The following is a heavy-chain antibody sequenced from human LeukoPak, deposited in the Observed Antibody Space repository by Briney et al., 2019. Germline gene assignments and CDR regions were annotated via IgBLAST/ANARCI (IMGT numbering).Heavy chain of an antibody. CDR3: TRNEK. CDR2: IKEDGSEK. CDR1: GFTLSDNW. Sequence: PGGSLRLSCAASGFTLSDNWMSWVHQAPGKGLEWVANIKEDGSEKYYVDSVKGRFTISRDNAINSLYLQMNSLRAEDTAMYYCTRNEKWGQGTLVTVSS. J-gene: IGHJ4*02. V-gene: IGHV3-7*05.